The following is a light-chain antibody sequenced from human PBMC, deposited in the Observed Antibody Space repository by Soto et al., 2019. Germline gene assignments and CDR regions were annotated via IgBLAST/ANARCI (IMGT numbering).Light chain of an antibody. CDR1: SSDVGGYNY. CDR3: SSYTSSSTFYV. J-gene: IGLJ1*01. V-gene: IGLV2-14*01. Sequence: QSALTQPASVSGSPGQSITISCTGTSSDVGGYNYVSWYQQHPGKAPKLMIYEVRNRPSGVSNRVSGSKSGNTASLTISGLQAEHEADYYCSSYTSSSTFYVFGPGTKLTVL. CDR2: EVR.